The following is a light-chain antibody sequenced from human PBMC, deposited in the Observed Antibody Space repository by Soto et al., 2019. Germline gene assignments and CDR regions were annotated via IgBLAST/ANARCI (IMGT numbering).Light chain of an antibody. Sequence: AIRMTQSPSSFSASTGDRVTITCRASQGISSYLAWYQQKPGKAPXXLXXXXSTLQSGVPSRFSGSGSGTEFTLTISSLQPEDFATYYCQQLNSYPPAFGQGTRLEIK. CDR2: XXS. CDR1: QGISSY. V-gene: IGKV1-8*01. CDR3: QQLNSYPPA. J-gene: IGKJ5*01.